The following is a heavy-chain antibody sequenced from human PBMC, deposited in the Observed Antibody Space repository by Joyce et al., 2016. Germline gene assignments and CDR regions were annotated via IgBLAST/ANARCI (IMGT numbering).Heavy chain of an antibody. V-gene: IGHV4-31*02. CDR3: AREGRSSFSGTLDY. J-gene: IGHJ4*02. Sequence: QVQLQESGPGLVKPSQTLSLTCSVSGVSISSTGYYWTWIRQHPGKGLEWIGYIYYTGNTYSHPSLKSRVTISVDTSKNQFFLNLRSVTAADTAIYYWAREGRSSFSGTLDYWGQGILVAVSS. D-gene: IGHD1-26*01. CDR2: IYYTGNT. CDR1: GVSISSTGYY.